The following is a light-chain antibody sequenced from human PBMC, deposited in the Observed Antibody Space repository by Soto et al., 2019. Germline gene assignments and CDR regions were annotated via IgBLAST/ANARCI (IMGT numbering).Light chain of an antibody. J-gene: IGKJ4*01. V-gene: IGKV1-27*01. CDR3: QKYNSAPLT. CDR2: ATS. Sequence: DVQMTQSPSSLSAFVGDRVTITCRASQGIAPYLAWFQQKPGKVPKLLIYATSTLQSGVPSRFSGSGSGTDFTLTINSLQPEDVGTYYYQKYNSAPLTFGGGTKVDI. CDR1: QGIAPY.